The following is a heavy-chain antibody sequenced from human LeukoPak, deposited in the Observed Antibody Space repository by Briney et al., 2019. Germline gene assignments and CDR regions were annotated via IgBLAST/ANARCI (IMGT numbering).Heavy chain of an antibody. D-gene: IGHD5-12*01. Sequence: GGSLRLSCAASGFTFSTYDMNWVRQAPGKGLEWVSCSSGSSGAISYADSVKGRFTISRDNSKNTLYLQMNSLRAEDTAVYYCARGPSGYHNTGGQGTLVTVSS. CDR1: GFTFSTYD. CDR2: SSGSSGAI. CDR3: ARGPSGYHNT. J-gene: IGHJ4*02. V-gene: IGHV3-48*01.